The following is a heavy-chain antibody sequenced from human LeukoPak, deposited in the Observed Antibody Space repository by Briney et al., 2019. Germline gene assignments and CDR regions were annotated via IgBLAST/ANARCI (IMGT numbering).Heavy chain of an antibody. V-gene: IGHV4-38-2*02. CDR1: GYSISSGYY. Sequence: SETLSLTCTVSGYSISSGYYWGWIRQPPGKGLEWIGSMYHSGSTYYNPSLKSRVTISVDTSKNHFSLKLSSVTASDTALYHCARDGGIVGAAKPYFDYWGQGTLVTVSS. CDR3: ARDGGIVGAAKPYFDY. D-gene: IGHD1-26*01. J-gene: IGHJ4*02. CDR2: MYHSGST.